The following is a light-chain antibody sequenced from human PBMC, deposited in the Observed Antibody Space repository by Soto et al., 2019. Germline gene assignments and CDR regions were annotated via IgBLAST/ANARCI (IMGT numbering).Light chain of an antibody. V-gene: IGKV3-20*01. CDR2: GTS. CDR3: QQHANVWT. CDR1: QNIDSNY. Sequence: EIVLTQSPGTLALSPGERATLSCRASQNIDSNYLAWYQQKPGQAPRPVIYGTSSRATGIPDRFSGSGSGTEFTLTIARLEPEDFAVYYCQQHANVWTFGHGTKVEIK. J-gene: IGKJ1*01.